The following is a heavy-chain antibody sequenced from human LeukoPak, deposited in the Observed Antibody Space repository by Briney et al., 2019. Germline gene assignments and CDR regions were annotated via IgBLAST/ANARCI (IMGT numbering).Heavy chain of an antibody. CDR1: GFTFSSYA. CDR2: IGGSGGST. V-gene: IGHV3-23*01. CDR3: AIIVGATRNLTFDY. Sequence: GGSLRLSCAASGFTFSSYAMSWVRQAPGKGLEWVSAIGGSGGSTYYADSVKGRFTISRDNSKNTLYLQMNSLRAEDTAVYYCAIIVGATRNLTFDYWGQGTLVTVSS. D-gene: IGHD1-26*01. J-gene: IGHJ4*02.